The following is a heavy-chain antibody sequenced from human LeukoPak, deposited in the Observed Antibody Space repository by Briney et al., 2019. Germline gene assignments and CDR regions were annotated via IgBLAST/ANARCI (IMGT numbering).Heavy chain of an antibody. CDR3: AKEKYRGYSYGSGDY. D-gene: IGHD5-18*01. V-gene: IGHV3-23*01. Sequence: GGSLRLSCVGSGFTFSSYAMGWVRQAPGKGLEWVSAIGGSGGPTYYADSVKGRFSISRDNSKNTLYLQMNSLRAEDTAVYYCAKEKYRGYSYGSGDYWGQGTLVTVSS. CDR1: GFTFSSYA. J-gene: IGHJ4*02. CDR2: IGGSGGPT.